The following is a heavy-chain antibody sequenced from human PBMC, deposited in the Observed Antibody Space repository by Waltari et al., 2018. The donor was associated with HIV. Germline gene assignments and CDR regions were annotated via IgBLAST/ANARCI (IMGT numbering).Heavy chain of an antibody. CDR1: GFTFDDYA. CDR3: AKEKYSSGWFDY. J-gene: IGHJ4*02. V-gene: IGHV3-9*01. Sequence: EVQLVESGGGLVQPGRSLRLSCAASGFTFDDYAMHWVRQAPGKGLEWVSGISWNSGSIGYADCVKGRFTISRDSAKNSLYLQMNSLRAEDTALYYCAKEKYSSGWFDYWGQGTLVTVSS. CDR2: ISWNSGSI. D-gene: IGHD6-19*01.